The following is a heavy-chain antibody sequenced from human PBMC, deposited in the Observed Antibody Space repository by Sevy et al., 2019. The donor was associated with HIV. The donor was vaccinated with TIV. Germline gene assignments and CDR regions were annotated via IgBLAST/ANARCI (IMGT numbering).Heavy chain of an antibody. J-gene: IGHJ3*02. Sequence: SETLSLTCTVSGGSISSYYWSWIRQPPGKGLEWIGYIYYSGSTNYNPSLKSRVTISVDTSKNQSSLKLSSVTAADTAVYYSARDNRTYYDYIWGSYRTPDDAFDIWGQGTMVTVSS. CDR3: ARDNRTYYDYIWGSYRTPDDAFDI. CDR1: GGSISSYY. V-gene: IGHV4-59*01. D-gene: IGHD3-16*02. CDR2: IYYSGST.